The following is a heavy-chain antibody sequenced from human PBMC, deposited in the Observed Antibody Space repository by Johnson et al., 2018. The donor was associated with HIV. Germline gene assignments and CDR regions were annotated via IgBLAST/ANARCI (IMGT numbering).Heavy chain of an antibody. V-gene: IGHV3-30*14. D-gene: IGHD4-11*01. CDR2: ISFDGSNK. CDR3: ARIDYSNYEEAFDI. J-gene: IGHJ3*02. CDR1: GFTFNNYP. Sequence: QVQLVESGGGVVQPGRSLRLSCTTSGFTFNNYPMHWVRQAPGKGLEWVAVISFDGSNKYYADSLRGRFTISRDNSKNTLYLQMNSLRAEDTAVYYCARIDYSNYEEAFDIWGQGTMVTVSS.